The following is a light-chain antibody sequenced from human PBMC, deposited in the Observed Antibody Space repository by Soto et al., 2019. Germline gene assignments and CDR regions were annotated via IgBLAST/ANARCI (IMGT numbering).Light chain of an antibody. CDR1: QSVSSY. J-gene: IGKJ1*01. V-gene: IGKV3-11*01. CDR2: DAS. Sequence: EIVWIQSPATLSLSPGERATLSCRASQSVSSYLSWYQQKPGQAPRLLIYDASNRDTGIPARFSGSGSGKDFTLTISILEPEDFAVYYCQQRRHWPPWTFGQGTKVEIK. CDR3: QQRRHWPPWT.